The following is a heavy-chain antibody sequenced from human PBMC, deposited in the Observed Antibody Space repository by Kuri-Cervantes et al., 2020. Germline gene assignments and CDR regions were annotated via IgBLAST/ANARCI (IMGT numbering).Heavy chain of an antibody. Sequence: GESLKISCATSGFTFSNYAMSWVRQAPGKGLEWVSTIGTSDGNTIYAASVKGRFTISRDNSKNTLYLQMNSLRAEDTAVYYCARDGPGSGYGMDVWGQGTTVTVSS. J-gene: IGHJ6*02. CDR3: ARDGPGSGYGMDV. D-gene: IGHD1-26*01. CDR1: GFTFSNYA. CDR2: IGTSDGNT. V-gene: IGHV3-23*01.